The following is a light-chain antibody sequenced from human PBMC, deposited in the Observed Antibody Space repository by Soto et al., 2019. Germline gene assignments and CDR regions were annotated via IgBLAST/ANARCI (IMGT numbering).Light chain of an antibody. Sequence: EIVLTQSPGTVSLSPGERATLSCRASQSVRSNYLAWYQQKPGQAPRLLIYGASSRATGIPTKFSGSGSGTDFTLTIRRLEPEDFATYYCQQYGNSPYTFGQGTRLQIK. CDR3: QQYGNSPYT. CDR1: QSVRSNY. CDR2: GAS. V-gene: IGKV3-20*01. J-gene: IGKJ2*01.